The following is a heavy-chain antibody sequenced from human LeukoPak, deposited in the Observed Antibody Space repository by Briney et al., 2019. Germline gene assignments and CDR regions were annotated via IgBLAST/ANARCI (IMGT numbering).Heavy chain of an antibody. CDR3: AREHSHNNWFFDL. V-gene: IGHV3-30*03. D-gene: IGHD5-18*01. CDR2: VAADGGHK. CDR1: GFTFSSNG. J-gene: IGHJ2*01. Sequence: PGGSLRLSCVGSGFTFSSNGIQWVRQAPGKGLEWVAVVAADGGHKVYSDSVKGRFSMSRDNSKNTAFLQMDSLGAEDAAVNFCAREHSHNNWFFDLWGPGTPVTVSS.